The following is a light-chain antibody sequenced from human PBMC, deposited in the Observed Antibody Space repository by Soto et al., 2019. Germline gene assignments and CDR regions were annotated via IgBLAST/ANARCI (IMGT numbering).Light chain of an antibody. Sequence: EIVLTQSPGTLSLSPGERATLSCRASQGVTTAYLAWYQHKPGQAPRLLIYGASNRATGVPDRFSGSGSGTDLTLTISRLEPEDFAVYSCQQYGGSPLFTFGPGTKVDFK. CDR3: QQYGGSPLFT. CDR2: GAS. V-gene: IGKV3-20*01. J-gene: IGKJ3*01. CDR1: QGVTTAY.